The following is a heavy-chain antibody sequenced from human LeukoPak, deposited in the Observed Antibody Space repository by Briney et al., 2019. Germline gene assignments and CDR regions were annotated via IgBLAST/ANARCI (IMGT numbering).Heavy chain of an antibody. CDR2: ISNSGYST. D-gene: IGHD6-19*01. CDR3: ARDNQWLGYMDV. V-gene: IGHV3-23*01. CDR1: GFTFSTYA. J-gene: IGHJ6*03. Sequence: GGSLRLSCAASGFTFSTYAMTWVRQAPGKGLEWVSVISNSGYSTYYTDSVKGRFTISRDNSKNTLYLQMNSLRAGDTAVYYCARDNQWLGYMDVWGKGTTVTVSS.